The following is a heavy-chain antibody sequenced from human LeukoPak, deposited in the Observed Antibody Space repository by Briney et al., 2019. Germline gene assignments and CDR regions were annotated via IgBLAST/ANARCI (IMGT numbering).Heavy chain of an antibody. J-gene: IGHJ3*02. V-gene: IGHV3-21*01. Sequence: GGSLRLSCAASGFTFSSYNMNWVRQAPGKGLEWVSSISSSSTYIYYADSVKGRFTISRDNAKNSLYLQMNSLRAEDTAVYYCARMDYDILTGYYPDAFDIWGQGTMVTVSS. D-gene: IGHD3-9*01. CDR3: ARMDYDILTGYYPDAFDI. CDR2: ISSSSTYI. CDR1: GFTFSSYN.